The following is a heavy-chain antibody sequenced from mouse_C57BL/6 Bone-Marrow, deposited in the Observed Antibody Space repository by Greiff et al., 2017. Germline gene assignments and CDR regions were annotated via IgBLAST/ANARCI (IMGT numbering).Heavy chain of an antibody. D-gene: IGHD3-3*01. V-gene: IGHV1-81*01. CDR3: ARQGPAWFAY. CDR2: IYPRSGNT. CDR1: GYTFTSYG. J-gene: IGHJ3*01. Sequence: QVQLKESGAELARPGASVKLSCKASGYTFTSYGISWVKQRTGQGLEWIGEIYPRSGNTYYNEKFKGKATLTADKSSSTAYMELRSLTSEDSAVYFCARQGPAWFAYWGQGTLVTVSA.